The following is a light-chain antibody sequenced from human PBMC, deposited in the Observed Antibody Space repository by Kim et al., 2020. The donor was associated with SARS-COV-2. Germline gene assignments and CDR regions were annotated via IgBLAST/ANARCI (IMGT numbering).Light chain of an antibody. CDR1: QGISNY. Sequence: DIQMTQSPSSLSASVGDRVTITCRASQGISNYLAWYQQKPGKVPKLLIYAASTLQSGVPSRFSGSGSGTDFTLTISSLQPEDVATYYCQKYEGRGTFGQGTKVDIK. CDR2: AAS. V-gene: IGKV1-27*01. J-gene: IGKJ1*01. CDR3: QKYEGRGT.